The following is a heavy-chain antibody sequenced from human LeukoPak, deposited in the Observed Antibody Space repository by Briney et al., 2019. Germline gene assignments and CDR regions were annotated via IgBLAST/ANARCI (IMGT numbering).Heavy chain of an antibody. CDR2: VSSSGSTI. CDR1: GFTFSSYW. V-gene: IGHV3-48*04. CDR3: AREYYYGSGSYWYYGMDV. J-gene: IGHJ6*02. D-gene: IGHD3-10*01. Sequence: PGGSLRLSCAASGFTFSSYWMSWVRQAPGKGLEWVSYVSSSGSTIYYADSVKGRFTISRDNAKNSLYLQMNSLRAEDTAVYYCAREYYYGSGSYWYYGMDVWGQGTTVTVSS.